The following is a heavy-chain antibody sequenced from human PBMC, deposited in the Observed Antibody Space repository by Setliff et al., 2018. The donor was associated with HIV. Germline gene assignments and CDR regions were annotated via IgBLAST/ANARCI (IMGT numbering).Heavy chain of an antibody. V-gene: IGHV3-23*01. D-gene: IGHD1-26*01. CDR1: GFTFSNYA. CDR2: ILSNGART. CDR3: VRDPIEGYPDYFDY. Sequence: SLRLSCAASGFTFSNYAMSWVRQAPGEGLEWVSAILSNGARTFYADSVKGRFTISRDNSKNTLFLQMNSLRPEDTATYYCVRDPIEGYPDYFDYWGQGNPGHRLL. J-gene: IGHJ4*02.